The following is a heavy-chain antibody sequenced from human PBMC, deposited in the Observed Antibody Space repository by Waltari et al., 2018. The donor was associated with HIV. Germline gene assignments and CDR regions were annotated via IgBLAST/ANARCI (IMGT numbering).Heavy chain of an antibody. J-gene: IGHJ3*02. Sequence: QVQLQESGPGLVRPSGTLSLTCAVSGGSITSRDWWSWVRQPPGKGLEWVGEIYQSGSTHSNPSLKSRVTISADKSKNQFSLRLSSGTAADTAMCYCARQQGYDAFEIWGQGTMVTVSS. CDR3: ARQQGYDAFEI. D-gene: IGHD5-12*01. CDR1: GGSITSRDW. CDR2: IYQSGST. V-gene: IGHV4-4*02.